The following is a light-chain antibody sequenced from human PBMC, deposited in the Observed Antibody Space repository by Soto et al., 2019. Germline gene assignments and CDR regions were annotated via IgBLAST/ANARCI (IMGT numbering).Light chain of an antibody. J-gene: IGKJ3*01. CDR1: QAISKY. CDR3: QNYDSARGFT. CDR2: AAS. Sequence: DIQMTQSPSSLSASVGDRVTISCRASQAISKYLGWYQQRPREVPRLLIYAASTLQSGVPSRFSGSGSGTDFTLTISSLQPEDVATYYCQNYDSARGFTFGPGTKVDI. V-gene: IGKV1-27*01.